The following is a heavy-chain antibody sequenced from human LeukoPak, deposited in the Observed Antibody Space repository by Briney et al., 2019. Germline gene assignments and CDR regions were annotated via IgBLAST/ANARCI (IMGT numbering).Heavy chain of an antibody. V-gene: IGHV3-7*01. D-gene: IGHD6-13*01. CDR2: INPDGGDK. J-gene: IGHJ4*02. Sequence: GGSLRLSCAASGFTFSSYWMSWVRQAPGEGLEWLANINPDGGDKNYVDSEKGRFTISRDNAKNSVYLEINSLRAEDTAVYYCARPTRSSSPEYWGQGTLLTVSS. CDR1: GFTFSSYW. CDR3: ARPTRSSSPEY.